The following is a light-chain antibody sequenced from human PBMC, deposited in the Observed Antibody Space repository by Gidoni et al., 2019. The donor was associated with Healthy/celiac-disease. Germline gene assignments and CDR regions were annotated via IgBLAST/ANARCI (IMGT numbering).Light chain of an antibody. CDR2: DAS. Sequence: PGERATLSCRASQSVSSHLAWYQQKPGQAPRLLIYDASNRATGLPARFSGSGSGPDFTLTISSLEPEDFAVYYCQQRSNWLITFGQGTRLEI. V-gene: IGKV3-11*01. CDR1: QSVSSH. CDR3: QQRSNWLIT. J-gene: IGKJ5*01.